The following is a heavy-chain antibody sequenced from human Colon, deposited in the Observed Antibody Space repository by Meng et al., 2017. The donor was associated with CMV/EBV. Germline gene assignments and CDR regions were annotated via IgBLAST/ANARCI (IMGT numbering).Heavy chain of an antibody. J-gene: IGHJ4*02. Sequence: GGSLRLSCAASGFTFSSYAMSWVRQAPGKGLEWVSAISGSGGSTYYADFVTGRFTISRDNSKNTLYLQMSSLRAEDTAVYYCAKDNGYGGSYFDYWGQGTLVTVSS. CDR2: ISGSGGST. CDR1: GFTFSSYA. V-gene: IGHV3-23*01. D-gene: IGHD3-10*01. CDR3: AKDNGYGGSYFDY.